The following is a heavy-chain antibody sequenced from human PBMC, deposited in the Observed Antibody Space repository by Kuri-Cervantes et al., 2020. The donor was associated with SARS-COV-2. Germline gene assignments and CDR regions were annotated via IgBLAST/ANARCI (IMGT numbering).Heavy chain of an antibody. CDR1: GFTFSSYA. V-gene: IGHV3-23*01. CDR2: ISGSGGST. D-gene: IGHD2-2*01. CDR3: AGRLYQLLSSCAFDI. Sequence: GESLKISCAASGFTFSSYAMSWVRQAPGKGLEWVSAISGSGGSTYYADSVKGRFTISRDNSKNTLYLQMNSLRAEDTAVYYCAGRLYQLLSSCAFDIWGQGTMVTVSS. J-gene: IGHJ3*02.